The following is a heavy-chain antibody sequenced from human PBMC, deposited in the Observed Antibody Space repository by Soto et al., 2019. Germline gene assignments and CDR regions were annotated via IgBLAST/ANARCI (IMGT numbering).Heavy chain of an antibody. J-gene: IGHJ4*02. CDR1: GASVGDSTYQ. V-gene: IGHV4-39*01. D-gene: IGHD4-17*01. CDR3: SILTVGHYMISF. Sequence: SETLSLTCTVSGASVGDSTYQWGWIRQPPGKGLEWIGSVYYTGSTYTGSTYYNPSLKSRVTISVDTSKNQFSLRLSAVTAADTAVYFFSILTVGHYMISFWGQGTQVTV. CDR2: VYYTGSTYTGST.